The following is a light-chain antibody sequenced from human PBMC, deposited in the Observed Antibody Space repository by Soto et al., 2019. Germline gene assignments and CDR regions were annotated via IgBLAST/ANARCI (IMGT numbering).Light chain of an antibody. CDR3: QQYGRSSWT. V-gene: IGKV3-20*01. J-gene: IGKJ1*01. CDR1: QSLTNNY. CDR2: GPS. Sequence: VLTQSPDTLSLSPGDRATLFCRASQSLTNNYLACYQQNPGQAPRLLIYGPSNRATGTPDRFSGSGSGTDFSLTIIGLEPEDFAMYFCQQYGRSSWTFGQGTKVEVK.